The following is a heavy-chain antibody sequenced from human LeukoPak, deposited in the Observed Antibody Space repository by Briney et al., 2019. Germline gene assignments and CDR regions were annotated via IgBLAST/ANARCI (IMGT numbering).Heavy chain of an antibody. Sequence: ASVKVSCKASGYTFTGFYMHRVRQAPGQGLEWRGRINPHTGGTNYAQKFQGRVTMTRDTSISTAYMELSRLRSDDTAMYYCAREGWGAYFYGLDVWGQGTTVTVS. CDR1: GYTFTGFY. CDR3: AREGWGAYFYGLDV. V-gene: IGHV1-2*02. D-gene: IGHD3-16*01. CDR2: INPHTGGT. J-gene: IGHJ6*02.